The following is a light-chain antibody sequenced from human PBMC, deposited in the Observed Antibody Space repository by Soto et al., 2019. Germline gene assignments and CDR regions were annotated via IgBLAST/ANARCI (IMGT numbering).Light chain of an antibody. Sequence: QSVVTQPPSVSGAPGQRVTISCTGTSSNIGAGYDVHWYQQFPGTAPKLLIYGDINRPSGVPDRFSGSKSGSSASLAITGLQAEDEADYYRQSYDSRLTAYVFGTGTKLTVL. CDR3: QSYDSRLTAYV. CDR1: SSNIGAGYD. J-gene: IGLJ1*01. CDR2: GDI. V-gene: IGLV1-40*01.